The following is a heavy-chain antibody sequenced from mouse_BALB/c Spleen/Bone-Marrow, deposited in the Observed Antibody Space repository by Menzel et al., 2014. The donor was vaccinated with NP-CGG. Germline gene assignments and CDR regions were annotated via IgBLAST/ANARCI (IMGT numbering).Heavy chain of an antibody. CDR3: ARREYYGHFAY. CDR1: GFDFSRYW. D-gene: IGHD1-2*01. V-gene: IGHV4-1*02. J-gene: IGHJ3*01. CDR2: INPDSSTI. Sequence: EVKLMESGGGLVQPGGSLKLSCAASGFDFSRYWMSWVRQAPGKGLEWIGEINPDSSTINYTPSLKDKFLISRDNAKKTLYLQMSRVRSEETALYYCARREYYGHFAYWGQGTLVTVSA.